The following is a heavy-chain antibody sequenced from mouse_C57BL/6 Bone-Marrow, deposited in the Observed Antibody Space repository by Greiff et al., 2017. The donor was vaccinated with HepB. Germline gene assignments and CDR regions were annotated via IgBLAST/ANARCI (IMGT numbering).Heavy chain of an antibody. CDR2: IYWDDDK. V-gene: IGHV8-12*01. CDR1: GFSLSTSGMG. Sequence: QVTLKVCGPGILQSSQTLSLTCSFSGFSLSTSGMGVSWIRQPSGKGLEWLAHIYWDDDKRYNPSLKSRLTISKDTSRNQVFLKITSVDTADTATYYCARRVYYYGSSYVRAMDYWGQGTSVTVSS. CDR3: ARRVYYYGSSYVRAMDY. J-gene: IGHJ4*01. D-gene: IGHD1-1*01.